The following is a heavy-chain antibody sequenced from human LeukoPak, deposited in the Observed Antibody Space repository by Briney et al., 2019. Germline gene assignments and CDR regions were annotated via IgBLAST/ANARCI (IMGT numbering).Heavy chain of an antibody. V-gene: IGHV3-48*03. CDR1: GFTFRSYE. D-gene: IGHD2-15*01. CDR3: AREGCSGGSCYHNWFDP. Sequence: PGGSLRLSCAASGFTFRSYEMNWVRQAPGKGLEWVSYISSSGSTIYYADSVRGRFTISRDNAKNSVHLQMNSLRAEDTAVYYCAREGCSGGSCYHNWFDPWGQGTLVTVSS. J-gene: IGHJ5*02. CDR2: ISSSGSTI.